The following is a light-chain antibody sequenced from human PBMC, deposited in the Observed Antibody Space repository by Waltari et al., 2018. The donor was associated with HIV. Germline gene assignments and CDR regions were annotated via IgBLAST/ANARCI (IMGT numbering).Light chain of an antibody. V-gene: IGKV3D-11*01. CDR3: QQRNDWLIT. J-gene: IGKJ5*01. Sequence: IVLSQYPVTLSLSPGERATITCWASHDISTSLAWYQQKPGQSPGLLISDASVRATDIPARFSGSGSETDFTLTIDTVEREDSGIYYCQQRNDWLITFGQGTRLE. CDR2: DAS. CDR1: HDISTS.